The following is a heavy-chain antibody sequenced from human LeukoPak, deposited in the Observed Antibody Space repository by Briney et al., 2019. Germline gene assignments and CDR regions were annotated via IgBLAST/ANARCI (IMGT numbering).Heavy chain of an antibody. V-gene: IGHV1-2*02. CDR3: ARGPLVMVRGGDPFFDY. CDR1: GYTFTGYY. Sequence: ASVKVSCKASGYTFTGYYMHWVRQAPGQGLEWMGWINPNSGGTNYAQKFQGRVTMTRDTSISTAYMELSRLRSDDTAVYYCARGPLVMVRGGDPFFDYWGQGTLVTVSS. CDR2: INPNSGGT. D-gene: IGHD3-10*01. J-gene: IGHJ4*02.